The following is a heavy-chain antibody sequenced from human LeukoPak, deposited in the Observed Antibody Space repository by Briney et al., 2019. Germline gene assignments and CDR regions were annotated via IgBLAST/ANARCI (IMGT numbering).Heavy chain of an antibody. V-gene: IGHV3-49*04. CDR1: GFTFGDYA. CDR3: TGLYYHFWRYDAFDI. J-gene: IGHJ3*02. D-gene: IGHD3-3*01. CDR2: IRSKAYGGTT. Sequence: GGSLRLSCTASGFTFGDYAMSWVRQAPGKGLEWVGFIRSKAYGGTTEFAASVKGRFTISRDDSKSIAYLQMNSLKTEDTAVYYCTGLYYHFWRYDAFDIWGQGTMVTVSS.